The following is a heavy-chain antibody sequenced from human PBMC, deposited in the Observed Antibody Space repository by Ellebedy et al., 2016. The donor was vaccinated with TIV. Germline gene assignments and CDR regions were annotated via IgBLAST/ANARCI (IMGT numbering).Heavy chain of an antibody. D-gene: IGHD3-16*01. Sequence: GESLKISXAASGFTFSSYAMSWVRQAPGKGLEWVSAISGSGGSTYYADSVKGRFTISRDNSKNTLYLQMNSLRAEDTAVYYCAKDSWGEVTDYYGMDVWGQGTTVTVSS. V-gene: IGHV3-23*01. CDR1: GFTFSSYA. J-gene: IGHJ6*02. CDR3: AKDSWGEVTDYYGMDV. CDR2: ISGSGGST.